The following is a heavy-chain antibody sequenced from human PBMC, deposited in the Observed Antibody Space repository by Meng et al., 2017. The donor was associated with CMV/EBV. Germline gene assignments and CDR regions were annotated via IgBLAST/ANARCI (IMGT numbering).Heavy chain of an antibody. CDR2: IYYSGGT. V-gene: IGHV4-39*07. CDR1: GSVSISSYY. Sequence: GSVSISSYYWGWVRRPPGQGREWIGGIYYSGGTYYYPSHKRRGTITVDTAKNQFSLKLSSGTAADAAVYYCARELVPAAMMGGWFDPWGQGTLVTVSS. D-gene: IGHD2-2*01. J-gene: IGHJ5*02. CDR3: ARELVPAAMMGGWFDP.